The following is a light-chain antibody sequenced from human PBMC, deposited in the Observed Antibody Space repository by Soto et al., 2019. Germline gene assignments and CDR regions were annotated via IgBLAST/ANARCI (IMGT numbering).Light chain of an antibody. CDR2: AAS. Sequence: DILMTQSPSSLSASVGDRVTITCRASQSISSYLNWYQQKPGKAPKLLIYAASSLQSGVASRFSGSGSGTDFTLTISSLQPEDFATYYCQQSYSTPRTFGQGTKV. J-gene: IGKJ1*01. V-gene: IGKV1-39*01. CDR3: QQSYSTPRT. CDR1: QSISSY.